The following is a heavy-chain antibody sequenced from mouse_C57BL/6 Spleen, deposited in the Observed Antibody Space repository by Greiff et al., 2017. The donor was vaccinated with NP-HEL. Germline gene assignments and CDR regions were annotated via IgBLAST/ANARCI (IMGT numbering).Heavy chain of an antibody. J-gene: IGHJ4*01. Sequence: QVQLQQPGTELVKPGASVKLSCKASGYTFTSYWMHWVKQRPGQGLEWIGNINPSNGGTNYNEKFKSKATLTVDQSSSTAYMQLSSLTSEDSAVYYCARHYYYGISYNYAMDYWGQGTSVTVSS. CDR2: INPSNGGT. CDR3: ARHYYYGISYNYAMDY. CDR1: GYTFTSYW. D-gene: IGHD1-1*01. V-gene: IGHV1-53*01.